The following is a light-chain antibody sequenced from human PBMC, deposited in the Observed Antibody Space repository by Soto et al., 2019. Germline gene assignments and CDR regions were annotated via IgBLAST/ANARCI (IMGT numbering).Light chain of an antibody. V-gene: IGKV4-1*01. CDR3: QQYYSTPPLT. Sequence: IVMTQSPDSLSVSLGERATTNCKSSQSVLYSSNNKNYLAWYQQKPGQPPKLLIYWASTRESGVPDRFSGSGSGTDFTLTISSLQAEDVAVYYCQQYYSTPPLTFGGGTKVDIK. CDR1: QSVLYSSNNKNY. CDR2: WAS. J-gene: IGKJ4*01.